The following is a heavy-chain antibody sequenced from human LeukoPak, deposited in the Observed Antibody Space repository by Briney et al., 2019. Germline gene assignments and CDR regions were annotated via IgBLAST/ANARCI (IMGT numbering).Heavy chain of an antibody. CDR2: IRSKAYGGTT. J-gene: IGHJ4*02. CDR3: TRVFYDSSGYVDY. Sequence: TGGSLRLSCTTSGFTFGDYAMSWFRQAPGKGLEWVGFIRSKAYGGTTEYAASVKGRFTISRDDSKSIAYLQMNSLKTEDTAVYYRTRVFYDSSGYVDYWGQGTLVTVSS. CDR1: GFTFGDYA. V-gene: IGHV3-49*03. D-gene: IGHD3-22*01.